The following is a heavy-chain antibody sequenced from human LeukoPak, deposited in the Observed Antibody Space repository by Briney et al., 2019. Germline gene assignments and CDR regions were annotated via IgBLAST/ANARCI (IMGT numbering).Heavy chain of an antibody. CDR1: GGSISSSSYY. Sequence: SETLSLTCTVSGGSISSSSYYWGWIRQPPGKGLEWIGSIYYSGSTYYNPPLKSRVTISVDTSKNQFSLKLSSVTAADTAVYYCARHRLDYYGSGSSPLYYYYMDVWGKGTTVTVSS. D-gene: IGHD3-10*01. J-gene: IGHJ6*03. CDR3: ARHRLDYYGSGSSPLYYYYMDV. CDR2: IYYSGST. V-gene: IGHV4-39*01.